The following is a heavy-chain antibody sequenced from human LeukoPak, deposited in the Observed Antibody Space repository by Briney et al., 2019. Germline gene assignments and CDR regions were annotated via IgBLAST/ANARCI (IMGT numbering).Heavy chain of an antibody. Sequence: GGSLRLSCAASGFTFSSYTLNWVRQAPGKGLEWVSFIYSDNTHYSDSVKGRFTISRDNSKNTLYLQMGSLRAEDMAVYYCARDHGNNRNYGYYYYMDVWGKGTTVTVSS. V-gene: IGHV3-66*03. CDR3: ARDHGNNRNYGYYYYMDV. J-gene: IGHJ6*03. CDR2: IYSDNT. CDR1: GFTFSSYT. D-gene: IGHD1-7*01.